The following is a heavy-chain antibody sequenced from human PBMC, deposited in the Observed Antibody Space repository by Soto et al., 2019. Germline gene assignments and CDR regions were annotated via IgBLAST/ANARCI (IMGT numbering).Heavy chain of an antibody. D-gene: IGHD5-18*01. CDR3: AGYSFHYYCYGMDV. CDR2: IYHSGST. Sequence: SETLSLTCAVSGGSISSSNWWSWVRQPPGKGLEWIGEIYHSGSTNYNPSLKSRVTISVDKSKNQFSLKLSSVTAADTAVYYCAGYSFHYYCYGMDVWGQGTTVTVSS. J-gene: IGHJ6*02. V-gene: IGHV4-4*02. CDR1: GGSISSSNW.